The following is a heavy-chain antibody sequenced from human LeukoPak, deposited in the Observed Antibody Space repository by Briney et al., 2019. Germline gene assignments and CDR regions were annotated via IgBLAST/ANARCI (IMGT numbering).Heavy chain of an antibody. J-gene: IGHJ4*02. Sequence: SETLSLTCAVSGGSISSSNWWSWVRQPPGKGLEWIGEIYHSGSTNYNPSLKSRVTISVDKSKNQFSLKLSSVTAAVTAVYYCAREGRYDSSGYTYWGQGTLVTVSS. CDR2: IYHSGST. CDR3: AREGRYDSSGYTY. CDR1: GGSISSSNW. V-gene: IGHV4-4*02. D-gene: IGHD3-22*01.